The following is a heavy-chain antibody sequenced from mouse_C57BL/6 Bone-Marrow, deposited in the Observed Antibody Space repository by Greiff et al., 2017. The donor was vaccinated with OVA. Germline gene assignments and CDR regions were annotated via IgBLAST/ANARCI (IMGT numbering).Heavy chain of an antibody. CDR2: INPSSGYT. J-gene: IGHJ2*01. CDR3: ARTNPLDY. CDR1: GYTFTSYT. Sequence: QVQLKESGTVLARPGASVKMSCKTSGYTFTSYTMHWVKQRPGQGLEWIGYINPSSGYTKYNQKFKDKATLTADKSSSTAYMQLSSLTSEDSAVYYCARTNPLDYWGQGTTLTVSS. V-gene: IGHV1-4*01.